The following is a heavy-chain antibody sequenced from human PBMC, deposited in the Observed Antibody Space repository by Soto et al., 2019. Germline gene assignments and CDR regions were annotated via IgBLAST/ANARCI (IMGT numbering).Heavy chain of an antibody. CDR3: AKGIGYQLLYNWFDP. CDR2: ISWNSGSI. CDR1: GFTFDDYA. D-gene: IGHD2-2*01. J-gene: IGHJ5*02. V-gene: IGHV3-9*01. Sequence: GGSLRLSCAASGFTFDDYAMHWVRQAPGKGLEWVSGISWNSGSIGYADSVKGRFTISRDNAKNSLYLQMNSLRAEDTALYYCAKGIGYQLLYNWFDPWGQGTLVTVSS.